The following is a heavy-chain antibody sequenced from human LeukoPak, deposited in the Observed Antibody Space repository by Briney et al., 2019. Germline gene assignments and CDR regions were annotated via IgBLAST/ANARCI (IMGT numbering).Heavy chain of an antibody. J-gene: IGHJ4*02. CDR2: ISGSGGST. Sequence: PGGTLRLSCAASGFTFSSYGMRWVRQAPGKGLEWVSAISGSGGSTYYADSVKGRFTISRDNSKNTLYLQMHSLRAEDTAVYYCAKDPNSHILTGYYRETYYFDYWGQGTLVTVSS. V-gene: IGHV3-23*01. CDR3: AKDPNSHILTGYYRETYYFDY. CDR1: GFTFSSYG. D-gene: IGHD3-9*01.